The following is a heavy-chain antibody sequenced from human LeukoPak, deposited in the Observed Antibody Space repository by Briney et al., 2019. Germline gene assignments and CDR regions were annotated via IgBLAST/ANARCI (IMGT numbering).Heavy chain of an antibody. Sequence: GGSLRLSCAASGFTFDDYAMHWVPQAPGKGLEWVSGISWNSGSIGYADSVKGRFTISRDNAKNSLYLQMNSLRAEDTALYYCAKDSGSYYYYYMDVWGKGTTVTISS. CDR3: AKDSGSYYYYYMDV. D-gene: IGHD1-26*01. V-gene: IGHV3-9*01. CDR2: ISWNSGSI. CDR1: GFTFDDYA. J-gene: IGHJ6*03.